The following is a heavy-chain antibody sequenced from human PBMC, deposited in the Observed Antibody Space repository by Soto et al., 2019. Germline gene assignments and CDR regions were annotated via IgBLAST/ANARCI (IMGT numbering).Heavy chain of an antibody. D-gene: IGHD1-26*01. CDR1: GFTFNSHT. CDR2: ISDSSSTI. Sequence: EVQLVESGGGLVQPGGSLRLSWVASGFTFNSHTMNWVRQAPGKGLEWLSYISDSSSTIYYADSVKGRFTISRDNAKNSLYLQMNSLRADDTAVYYCAREVGATGYWGQGTLVTVSS. J-gene: IGHJ4*02. V-gene: IGHV3-48*04. CDR3: AREVGATGY.